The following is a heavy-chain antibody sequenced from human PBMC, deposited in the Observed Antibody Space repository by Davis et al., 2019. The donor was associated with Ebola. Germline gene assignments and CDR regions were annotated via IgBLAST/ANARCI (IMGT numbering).Heavy chain of an antibody. Sequence: AASVKVSCKASGYTFTSYAISWVRQAPGQGLEWMGRIIPILGIANYAQKFQGRVTITADKSTSTAYMELSSLRSEDTAVYYCARVVPAAIRADNWFDPWGQGTLVTVSS. CDR2: IIPILGIA. J-gene: IGHJ5*02. CDR3: ARVVPAAIRADNWFDP. CDR1: GYTFTSYA. V-gene: IGHV1-69*04. D-gene: IGHD2-2*02.